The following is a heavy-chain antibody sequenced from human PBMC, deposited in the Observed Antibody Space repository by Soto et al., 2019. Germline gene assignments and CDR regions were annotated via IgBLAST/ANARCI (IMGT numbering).Heavy chain of an antibody. CDR2: MNPNSGNT. CDR1: GYTFTSYD. CDR3: ARGHSRGYYYYYGMDV. J-gene: IGHJ6*02. V-gene: IGHV1-8*01. Sequence: ASVKVSCKASGYTFTSYDINWVRQATGQGLEWMGWMNPNSGNTGYAQKFQGRVTMTRNTSISTAYMEPSSLRSEDTAVYYCARGHSRGYYYYYGMDVWGQGTTVTVSS. D-gene: IGHD6-19*01.